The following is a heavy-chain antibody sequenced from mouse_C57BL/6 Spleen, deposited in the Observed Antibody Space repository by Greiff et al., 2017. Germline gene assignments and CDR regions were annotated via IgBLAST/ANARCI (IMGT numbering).Heavy chain of an antibody. J-gene: IGHJ2*01. D-gene: IGHD2-1*01. V-gene: IGHV1-69*01. CDR3: ARSGGNEYYFDY. CDR2: IDPSDSYT. CDR1: GYTFTSYW. Sequence: VQLQQPGAELVMPGASVKLSCKASGYTFTSYWMHWVKQRPGQGLEWIGEIDPSDSYTNYNQKFKGKSTLTVDKSSSTAYMQLSSLTSEDSAVYSCARSGGNEYYFDYWGQGTTLTVSS.